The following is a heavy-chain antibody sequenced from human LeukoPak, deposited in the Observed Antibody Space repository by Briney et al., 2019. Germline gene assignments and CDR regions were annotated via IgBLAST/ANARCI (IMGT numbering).Heavy chain of an antibody. D-gene: IGHD1-1*01. J-gene: IGHJ4*02. CDR2: ISSSGSPI. CDR1: GFTISSDE. CDR3: ARGGSSRPLAH. Sequence: PGGSLRLSCAASGFTISSDEMNWARQAPGKGLEWVSYISSSGSPIYYADSVKGRFSISRDTAKNSLYLQTNSLRAEDTAVYYCARGGSSRPLAHWGQGTLVTVSS. V-gene: IGHV3-48*03.